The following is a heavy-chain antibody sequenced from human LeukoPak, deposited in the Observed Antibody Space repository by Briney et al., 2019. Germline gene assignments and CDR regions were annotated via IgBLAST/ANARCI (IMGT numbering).Heavy chain of an antibody. CDR2: ISAYNGNT. J-gene: IGHJ4*02. Sequence: ASVKVSCKASGYTFTGYYMHWVRQAPGQGLEWMGWISAYNGNTNYAQKLQGRVTMTTDTSTSTAYMELRSLRSDDTAVYYCARDRGSDLFDYWGQGTLVTVSS. D-gene: IGHD3-16*01. CDR1: GYTFTGYY. V-gene: IGHV1-18*04. CDR3: ARDRGSDLFDY.